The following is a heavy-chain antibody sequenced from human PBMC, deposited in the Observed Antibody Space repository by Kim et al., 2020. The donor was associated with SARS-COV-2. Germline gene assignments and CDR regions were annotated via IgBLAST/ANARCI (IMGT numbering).Heavy chain of an antibody. Sequence: KYSSTSLKTRLTISKDTSKNQVVLTMTNMDPVDTATYYCARTQLDRAFDIWGQGTMVTVSS. CDR2: K. CDR3: ARTQLDRAFDI. V-gene: IGHV2-70*01. J-gene: IGHJ3*02. D-gene: IGHD2-2*01.